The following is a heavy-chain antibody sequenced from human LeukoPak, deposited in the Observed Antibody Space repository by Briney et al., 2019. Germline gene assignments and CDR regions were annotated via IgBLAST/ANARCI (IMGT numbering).Heavy chain of an antibody. CDR3: AKDLRWDHPGLDP. CDR2: INPGGGST. D-gene: IGHD4-23*01. V-gene: IGHV1-46*01. Sequence: ASVKVSCKASGYSFTSYYIHWVRQARGQGLESMGIINPGGGSTSYAQKFQDRVTMTRDTSTSTVYMELNSLRSEDTAVYYCAKDLRWDHPGLDPWGQGTLVIVSS. CDR1: GYSFTSYY. J-gene: IGHJ5*02.